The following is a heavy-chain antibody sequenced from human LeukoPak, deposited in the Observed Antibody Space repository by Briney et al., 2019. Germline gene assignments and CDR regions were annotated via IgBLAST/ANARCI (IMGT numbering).Heavy chain of an antibody. Sequence: GASVKISCRTSGYTFTSYGISWVRQPTAQGLEWMGWISAYNGNTNYAHKLHGRVTMTTDTSTSTAYMELRSLRSDDTAVYYCARGLGSSSWSFDYWGQGTLVTVSS. CDR2: ISAYNGNT. D-gene: IGHD6-13*01. J-gene: IGHJ4*02. CDR1: GYTFTSYG. CDR3: ARGLGSSSWSFDY. V-gene: IGHV1-18*04.